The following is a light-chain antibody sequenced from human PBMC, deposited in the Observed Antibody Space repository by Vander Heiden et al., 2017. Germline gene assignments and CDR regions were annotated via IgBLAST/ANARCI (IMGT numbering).Light chain of an antibody. CDR3: QQYHSFPPT. CDR2: WAS. V-gene: IGKV4-1*01. J-gene: IGKJ1*01. CDR1: QSVLYTSKNKDY. Sequence: DILMTQSPASLAVSLGERASINCKSSQSVLYTSKNKDYLACYQQRPGQPPKLLFYWASTRESGVPDRFNASGSETDFTLIINSLQAEDVALYYCQQYHSFPPTFGQGTKVEIK.